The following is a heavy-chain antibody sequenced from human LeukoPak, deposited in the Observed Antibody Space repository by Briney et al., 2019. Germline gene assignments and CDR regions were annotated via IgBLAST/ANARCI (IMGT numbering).Heavy chain of an antibody. CDR2: INWNGGST. V-gene: IGHV3-20*04. Sequence: RTGTSLRLSCAASGFTFDDYGMSWVRQAPGKGLEWVSGINWNGGSTGYADSVKGRFTISRDNAKNSLYLQMNSLRAEDTALYYCARVNWGPRYGMDVWGQGTTVTVSS. CDR3: ARVNWGPRYGMDV. J-gene: IGHJ6*02. CDR1: GFTFDDYG. D-gene: IGHD7-27*01.